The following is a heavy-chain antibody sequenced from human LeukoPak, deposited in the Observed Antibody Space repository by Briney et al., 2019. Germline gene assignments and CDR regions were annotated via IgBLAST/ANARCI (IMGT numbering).Heavy chain of an antibody. CDR1: GFTFSSYA. V-gene: IGHV3-30*04. CDR2: ISYDGSNK. Sequence: GGSLRLSCAASGFTFSSYAMHWVRQAPGKGLEWVAVISYDGSNKYYADSVKGRFTITRDNSKNTLYLQMNSLRAEDKAVYYCARDLRVDIVATGYFDYWGQGTLVTVSS. J-gene: IGHJ4*02. CDR3: ARDLRVDIVATGYFDY. D-gene: IGHD5-12*01.